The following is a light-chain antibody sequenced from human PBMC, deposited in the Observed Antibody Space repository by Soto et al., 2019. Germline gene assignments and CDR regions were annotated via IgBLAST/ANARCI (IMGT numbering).Light chain of an antibody. CDR3: CSYAGSSTLV. CDR2: EGS. CDR1: SSDIGSYDL. V-gene: IGLV2-23*01. Sequence: QSALTQPASVAGSPGQSITISCTGTSSDIGSYDLVSWYQQYPGKAPKLMIYEGSQRPSGVSNRFSGSKSGNTASLTISXXXXXXEADYYCCSYAGSSTLVFGGGTKLTVL. J-gene: IGLJ2*01.